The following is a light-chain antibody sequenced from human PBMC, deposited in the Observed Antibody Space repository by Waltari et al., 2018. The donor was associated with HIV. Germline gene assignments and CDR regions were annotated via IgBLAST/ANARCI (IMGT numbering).Light chain of an antibody. Sequence: QSALAQPASVSGSPGQSITISCTGTSSDVGNYNLVSWYQQHPGKAPKLIIYGVTKRPSGISSRFSGSKSGVTASLTISGLQAEDEADYYCCSYATNNIFVVFGGGTKVTVL. CDR1: SSDVGNYNL. CDR2: GVT. J-gene: IGLJ3*02. CDR3: CSYATNNIFVV. V-gene: IGLV2-23*02.